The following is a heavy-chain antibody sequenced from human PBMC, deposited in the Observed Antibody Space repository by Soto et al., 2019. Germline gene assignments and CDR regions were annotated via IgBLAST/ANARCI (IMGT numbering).Heavy chain of an antibody. V-gene: IGHV1-2*04. D-gene: IGHD3-3*01. Sequence: ASVKVSCKASGYTFTGYYMHWVRQAPGQGLEWMGWINPNSGGTNYAQKFQGWVTMTRDTSISTAYMELSRLRSDDTAVYYCARGRHNYDFWSGYYEEYYYGMDVWGQGTTVTVSS. J-gene: IGHJ6*02. CDR2: INPNSGGT. CDR1: GYTFTGYY. CDR3: ARGRHNYDFWSGYYEEYYYGMDV.